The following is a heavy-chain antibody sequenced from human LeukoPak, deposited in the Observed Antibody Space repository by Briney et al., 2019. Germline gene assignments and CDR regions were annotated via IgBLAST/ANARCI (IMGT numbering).Heavy chain of an antibody. CDR1: GYTFTGYY. CDR3: ARSEPYCSSTSCYSYYYYGMDV. D-gene: IGHD2-2*01. J-gene: IGHJ6*02. CDR2: INPNSGGT. Sequence: GASVKVSCKASGYTFTGYYMHWVRQAPGQGLEWMGWINPNSGGTNYAQKFQGRVTMTRDTSISTAYMELSRLRSDDTAAYYCARSEPYCSSTSCYSYYYYGMDVWGQGTTVTVSS. V-gene: IGHV1-2*02.